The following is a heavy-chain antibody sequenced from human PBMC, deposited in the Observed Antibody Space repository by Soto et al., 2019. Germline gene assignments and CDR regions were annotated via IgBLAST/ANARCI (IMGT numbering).Heavy chain of an antibody. J-gene: IGHJ4*02. CDR2: ISSNGGST. V-gene: IGHV3-64D*08. D-gene: IGHD5-18*01. CDR1: GFNFSSYA. Sequence: PGGSLRLSCSASGFNFSSYAMHWVRKAPGKGLEYVSAISSNGGSTYYADSVKGRFTISRDNSKNTLYLQMSSLRAEDTAVYYCVKDAPGYSYGSGYFDYWGQGTLVTVSS. CDR3: VKDAPGYSYGSGYFDY.